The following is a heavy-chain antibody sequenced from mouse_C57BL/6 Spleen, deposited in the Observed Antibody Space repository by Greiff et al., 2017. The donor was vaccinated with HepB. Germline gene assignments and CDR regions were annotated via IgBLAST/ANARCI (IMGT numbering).Heavy chain of an antibody. J-gene: IGHJ2*01. CDR3: AFYYGSSYIY. CDR2: IYPGDGDT. Sequence: VKLMESGPELVKPGASVKISCKASGYAFSSSWMNWVKQRPGKGLEWIGRIYPGDGDTNYNGKFKGKATLTADKSSSTAYMQLSSLTSEDSAVYFCAFYYGSSYIYWGQGTTLTVSS. D-gene: IGHD1-1*01. CDR1: GYAFSSSW. V-gene: IGHV1-82*01.